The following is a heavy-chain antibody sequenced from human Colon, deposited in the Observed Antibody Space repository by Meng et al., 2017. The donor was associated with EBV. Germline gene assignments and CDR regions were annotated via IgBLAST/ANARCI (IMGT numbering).Heavy chain of an antibody. J-gene: IGHJ1*01. CDR2: ISYNGIT. Sequence: QVQLPEAGPGLVQPSQTLSLTCGVSGGSISSDDYYWSWIRQPPGKGLEWIGCISYNGITYYTPSLKSRVIISVDTSKNQSSLKLHSVTVADTAVYYCATGRGYETYLQHWGQGTLVTVSS. CDR3: ATGRGYETYLQH. V-gene: IGHV4-30-4*01. D-gene: IGHD5-12*01. CDR1: GGSISSDDYY.